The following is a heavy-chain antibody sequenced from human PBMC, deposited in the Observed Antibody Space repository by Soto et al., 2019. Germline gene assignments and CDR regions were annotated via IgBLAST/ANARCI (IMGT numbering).Heavy chain of an antibody. Sequence: ASVKVSCKASGYTFTSYGISWVRQAPGQGLEWMGWISAYNGNTKYAQKLQGRVTMTTDTSTSTAYMELRSLRSEDTAVYYCARDQAMAQFDYWGQGTLVTVSS. J-gene: IGHJ4*02. V-gene: IGHV1-18*01. CDR3: ARDQAMAQFDY. CDR1: GYTFTSYG. D-gene: IGHD5-18*01. CDR2: ISAYNGNT.